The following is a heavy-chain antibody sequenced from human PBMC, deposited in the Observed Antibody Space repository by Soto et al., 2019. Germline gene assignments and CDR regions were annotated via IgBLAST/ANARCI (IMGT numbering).Heavy chain of an antibody. D-gene: IGHD3-3*01. CDR3: AADKGGYDFWSGPTIGLDV. CDR1: AFTYPHSA. V-gene: IGHV1-58*01. CDR2: IVVGSGNT. Sequence: SVKVSCKAAAFTYPHSAVQCVRQARGQRPEWIGWIVVGSGNTNYAQKFQERVTITRDMSTTTVYMELSSLRSEDTAVYYCAADKGGYDFWSGPTIGLDVWGQGTTVTVSS. J-gene: IGHJ6*02.